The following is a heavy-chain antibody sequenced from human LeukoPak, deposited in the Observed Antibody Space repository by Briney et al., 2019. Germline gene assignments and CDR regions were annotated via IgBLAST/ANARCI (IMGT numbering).Heavy chain of an antibody. CDR3: ARGRGSGWPFDY. CDR1: GFTFTNYA. CDR2: IYSGGST. J-gene: IGHJ4*02. Sequence: GGSLRLSCAASGFTFTNYAMSWVRWVRQAPGKGLERGSVIYSGGSTYYADSVKGRFTISRDSSKNTLYLQMNSLRAEDTAVYYCARGRGSGWPFDYWGQGTLVTVSS. D-gene: IGHD6-19*01. V-gene: IGHV3-66*01.